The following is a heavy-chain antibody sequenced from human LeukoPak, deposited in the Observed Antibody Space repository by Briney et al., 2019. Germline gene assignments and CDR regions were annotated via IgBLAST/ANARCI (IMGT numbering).Heavy chain of an antibody. CDR3: ARDLGAVAGSSHFDY. CDR1: GYTFTGYY. V-gene: IGHV1-2*02. D-gene: IGHD6-19*01. Sequence: GASVKVSCKASGYTFTGYYMHWVRQAPGQGLEWMGWINPNSGGTNYAQKFQGRVTMTRDTSISTAYMELSRLRSDDTAVYYCARDLGAVAGSSHFDYWGQGTLVTVSS. J-gene: IGHJ4*02. CDR2: INPNSGGT.